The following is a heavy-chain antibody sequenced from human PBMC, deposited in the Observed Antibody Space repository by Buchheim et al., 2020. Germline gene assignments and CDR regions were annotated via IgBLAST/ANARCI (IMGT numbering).Heavy chain of an antibody. Sequence: QVQLQESGPGLVKPSETLSLTCNVSGVSMKNYYWSWIRQPPGKGLEWIGYMYYSGGSNYNPSLNGRATIPIDTSKSQFSLILKSISAADTAMYYCARVGTTWAYFDYWGQGT. CDR1: GVSMKNYY. CDR3: ARVGTTWAYFDY. J-gene: IGHJ4*02. V-gene: IGHV4-59*01. CDR2: MYYSGGS. D-gene: IGHD2/OR15-2a*01.